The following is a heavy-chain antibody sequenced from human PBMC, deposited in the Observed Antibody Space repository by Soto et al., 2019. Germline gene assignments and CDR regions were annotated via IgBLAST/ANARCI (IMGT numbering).Heavy chain of an antibody. CDR1: GFIVSSNY. Sequence: PGGSLRLSCAASGFIVSSNYMSWVRQAPGRGLEWVSVIYSGGSTYYADSVKGRFTISRDNSKNTLYLQMNSLRAEDTAVYYCARDYPMFGSASYGMDVWGQGTTVTVSS. J-gene: IGHJ6*02. CDR2: IYSGGST. D-gene: IGHD3-10*01. V-gene: IGHV3-53*01. CDR3: ARDYPMFGSASYGMDV.